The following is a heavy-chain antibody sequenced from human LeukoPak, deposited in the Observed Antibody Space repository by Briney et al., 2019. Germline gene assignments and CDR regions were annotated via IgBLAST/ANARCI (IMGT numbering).Heavy chain of an antibody. J-gene: IGHJ6*02. CDR3: ARDSLYYYGSGSLSRYYYYYGMDV. D-gene: IGHD3-10*01. CDR1: GGSISSYY. Sequence: SETLSLTCTVSGGSISSYYWGWIRQPPGEGLEWIGYIYYSGSTNYNPSLKSRVTISVDTSKNQFSLKLSSVTAADTAVYYCARDSLYYYGSGSLSRYYYYYGMDVWGQGTTVTVSS. CDR2: IYYSGST. V-gene: IGHV4-59*01.